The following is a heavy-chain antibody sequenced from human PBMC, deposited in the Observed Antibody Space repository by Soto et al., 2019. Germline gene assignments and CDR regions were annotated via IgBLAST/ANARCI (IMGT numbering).Heavy chain of an antibody. V-gene: IGHV4-39*01. CDR3: AWTLGRITIFGVVKGAFDI. CDR2: IYYSGST. CDR1: GGSISSSSYY. Sequence: SETLSLTCTVSGGSISSSSYYWGWIRQPPGKGLEWIGSIYYSGSTYYNPSLKSRVTISVDTSKNQFSLKLSSVTAADTAVYYCAWTLGRITIFGVVKGAFDIWGQGTMVT. D-gene: IGHD3-3*01. J-gene: IGHJ3*02.